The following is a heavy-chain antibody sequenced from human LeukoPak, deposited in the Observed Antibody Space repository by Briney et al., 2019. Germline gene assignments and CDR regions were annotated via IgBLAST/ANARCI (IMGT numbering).Heavy chain of an antibody. CDR3: VRYYYDSSGYFDY. CDR2: IYYSGST. V-gene: IGHV4-59*01. D-gene: IGHD3-22*01. J-gene: IGHJ4*02. Sequence: SETLSLTCTVSGGSTSIYYWSRIRQPPGQGLEWIGYIYYSGSTNYNPSLKSRVTISVDTSKNQFSLKLSSVTAADTAGYYCVRYYYDSSGYFDYWGQGTLVTVSS. CDR1: GGSTSIYY.